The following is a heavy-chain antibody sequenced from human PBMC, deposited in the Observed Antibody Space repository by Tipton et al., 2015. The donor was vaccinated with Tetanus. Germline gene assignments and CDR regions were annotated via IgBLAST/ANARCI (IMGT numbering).Heavy chain of an antibody. CDR3: ARELDCSGGGCYSYGLDV. D-gene: IGHD2-15*01. J-gene: IGHJ6*02. V-gene: IGHV4-34*01. CDR2: INHSGSA. CDR1: GGSFSDFY. Sequence: AGLVKPSETLSLTCAVSGGSFSDFYWSWIRQPPGKGLEWIGEINHSGSANKNPSLKSRVTMSVDTSKRQFSLRLNSLTAADTAVYYCARELDCSGGGCYSYGLDVWGQGTTVTVSS.